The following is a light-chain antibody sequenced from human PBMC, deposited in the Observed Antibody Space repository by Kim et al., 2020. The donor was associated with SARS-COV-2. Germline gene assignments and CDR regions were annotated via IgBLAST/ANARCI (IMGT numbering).Light chain of an antibody. J-gene: IGKJ4*01. Sequence: ATINCKSSQSVLYSSNNKNYLAWYQQKPGQPPKLLIYWASTREYGVPDRFSGSESGTDFTLTISSLQAEDVAVYYCQQYYSTPLTFGGGTKVDIK. CDR3: QQYYSTPLT. CDR1: QSVLYSSNNKNY. CDR2: WAS. V-gene: IGKV4-1*01.